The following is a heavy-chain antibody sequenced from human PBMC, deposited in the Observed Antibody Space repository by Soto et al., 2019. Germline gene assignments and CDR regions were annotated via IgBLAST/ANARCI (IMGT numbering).Heavy chain of an antibody. CDR3: ARGHIVVAQNVGGFDQ. V-gene: IGHV4-38-2*02. CDR2: MFHSGST. D-gene: IGHD2-2*01. Sequence: PETLSLTCTVSGYFISSGYYWGWIRQPPGKGLEWIGSMFHSGSTHYNPSLKSRVTMSVDTSKNQFSLRLSSVTASDTAVYYCARGHIVVAQNVGGFDQGGQGILVNV. CDR1: GYFISSGYY. J-gene: IGHJ5*02.